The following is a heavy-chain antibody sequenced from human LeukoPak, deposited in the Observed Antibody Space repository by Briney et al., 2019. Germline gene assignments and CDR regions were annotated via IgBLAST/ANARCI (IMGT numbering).Heavy chain of an antibody. V-gene: IGHV3-53*01. J-gene: IGHJ4*02. Sequence: GGSLRLSCAASGFTVSSNYMSWVRQAPGKGLEWVSVIYSGGSTYYADSVKGRFTISRDNSMNTLYLQMNSLRAEDTAVYYCARGSYSSGWTDFDYWGQGTLVTVSS. CDR3: ARGSYSSGWTDFDY. D-gene: IGHD6-19*01. CDR1: GFTVSSNY. CDR2: IYSGGST.